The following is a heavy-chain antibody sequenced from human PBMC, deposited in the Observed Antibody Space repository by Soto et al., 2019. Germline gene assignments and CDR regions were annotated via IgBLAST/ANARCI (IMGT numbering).Heavy chain of an antibody. CDR2: ISGSGNTM. CDR3: ARDPKSGNHNIYFDY. D-gene: IGHD3-3*01. Sequence: GGSLRLSCSASGFTFSSYSMNWVRQAPGKELEWLSYISGSGNTMYYADSVKGRFTIARDNAQKSLYLQLNNLRDDDTAMYYCARDPKSGNHNIYFDYWGKGTLVTVSS. CDR1: GFTFSSYS. V-gene: IGHV3-48*02. J-gene: IGHJ4*02.